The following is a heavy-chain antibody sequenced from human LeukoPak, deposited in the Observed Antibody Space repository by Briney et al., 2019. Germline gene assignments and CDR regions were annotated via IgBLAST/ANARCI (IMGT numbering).Heavy chain of an antibody. CDR1: GFTFSSYG. V-gene: IGHV3-33*01. D-gene: IGHD3-22*01. Sequence: GGSLRLSRAASGFTFSSYGMHWVRQAPGKGLEWVAVIWYDGSNKYYADSVKGRFTISRDNSKNTLYLQMNSLRAEDTAVYYCARARYNYYDSSGYVHYYYYYGMDVWGQGTTVTVSS. J-gene: IGHJ6*02. CDR3: ARARYNYYDSSGYVHYYYYYGMDV. CDR2: IWYDGSNK.